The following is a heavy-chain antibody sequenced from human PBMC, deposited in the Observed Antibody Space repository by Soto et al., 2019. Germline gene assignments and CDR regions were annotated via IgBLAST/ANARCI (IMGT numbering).Heavy chain of an antibody. D-gene: IGHD3-22*01. Sequence: GASVKVSCKASGYTFTSYGISWVRQAPGQGLEWMGWISAYNGNTNYAQKLQGRVTMTTDTSTSTAYMELRSLRSDDTVVYYCARWVTYYYDSSGYYLGRYFDYWGQGTLVTVSS. CDR2: ISAYNGNT. CDR1: GYTFTSYG. CDR3: ARWVTYYYDSSGYYLGRYFDY. J-gene: IGHJ4*02. V-gene: IGHV1-18*01.